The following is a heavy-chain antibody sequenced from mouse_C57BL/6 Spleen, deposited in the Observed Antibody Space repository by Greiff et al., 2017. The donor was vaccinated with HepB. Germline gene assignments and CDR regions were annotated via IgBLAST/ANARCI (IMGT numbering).Heavy chain of an antibody. J-gene: IGHJ1*03. Sequence: VQLQQPGAELVKPGASVKLSCKASGYTFTSYWMHWVKQRPGRGLEWIGRIDPYSGGTKYNEKFKSKATLTVDKPSSTAYMQLSSLTSEDSAVYYCARDYGSSYGYFDVWGTGTTVTVSS. V-gene: IGHV1-72*01. CDR1: GYTFTSYW. CDR2: IDPYSGGT. D-gene: IGHD1-1*01. CDR3: ARDYGSSYGYFDV.